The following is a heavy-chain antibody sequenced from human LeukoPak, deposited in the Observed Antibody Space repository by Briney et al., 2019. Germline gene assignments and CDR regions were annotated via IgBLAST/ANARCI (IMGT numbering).Heavy chain of an antibody. J-gene: IGHJ3*02. CDR1: GFTFSSYS. D-gene: IGHD5-24*01. V-gene: IGHV3-21*01. Sequence: PGGSLRLPCAASGFTFSSYSMNWVRQAPGKGLEWVSSISSSSSYIYYADSVKGRFTISRDNAKNSLYLQMNSLRAEDTAVYYCARGVEMATIAAFDIWGQGTMVTVSS. CDR2: ISSSSSYI. CDR3: ARGVEMATIAAFDI.